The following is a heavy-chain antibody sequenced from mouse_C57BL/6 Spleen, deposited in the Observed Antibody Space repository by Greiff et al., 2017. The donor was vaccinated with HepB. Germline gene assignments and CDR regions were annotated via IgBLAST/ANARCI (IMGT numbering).Heavy chain of an antibody. V-gene: IGHV1-15*01. D-gene: IGHD1-1*01. J-gene: IGHJ2*01. CDR1: GYTFTDYE. CDR2: IDPETGGT. Sequence: VQLQQSGAELVRPGASVTLSCKASGYTFTDYEMHWVKQTPVHGLEWIGAIDPETGGTAYNQKFKGKAILTADKSSSTAYMELRSLTSEDSAVYYCTREGVTTVAEVFDYWGQGTTLTVSS. CDR3: TREGVTTVAEVFDY.